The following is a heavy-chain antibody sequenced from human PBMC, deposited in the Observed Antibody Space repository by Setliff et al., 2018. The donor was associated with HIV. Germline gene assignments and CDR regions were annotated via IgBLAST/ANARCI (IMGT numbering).Heavy chain of an antibody. CDR3: ARGQEDKGYNGNYFYYFYMDV. CDR2: IYHSGST. V-gene: IGHV4-4*02. CDR1: GGSISGTNW. D-gene: IGHD1-20*01. J-gene: IGHJ6*03. Sequence: SETLSLTCAVSGGSISGTNWWSWVRQPPGKGLEWIGEIYHSGSTTYSPSLKRRVTMSLDKSKNQFSLQVTSVTAADTAVYFCARGQEDKGYNGNYFYYFYMDVWGKGTAVTVSS.